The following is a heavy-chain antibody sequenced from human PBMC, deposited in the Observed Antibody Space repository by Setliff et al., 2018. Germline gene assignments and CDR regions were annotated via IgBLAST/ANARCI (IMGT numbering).Heavy chain of an antibody. V-gene: IGHV4-30-4*08. CDR3: AGLYYYGSGSYPAPIDY. D-gene: IGHD3-10*01. J-gene: IGHJ4*02. CDR1: GGSISSGDYY. Sequence: SETLSLTCTVSGGSISSGDYYWSWIRQPPGKGLEWIGYIYYSGSTYYNPSLKSRVTISVDTSKNQFSLKLSSVTAADTAVYYCAGLYYYGSGSYPAPIDYWGQGTLVTVSS. CDR2: IYYSGST.